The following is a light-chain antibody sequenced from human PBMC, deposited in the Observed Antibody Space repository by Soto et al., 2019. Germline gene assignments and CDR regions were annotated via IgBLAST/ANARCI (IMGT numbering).Light chain of an antibody. CDR3: QQYGSSPPA. J-gene: IGKJ1*01. V-gene: IGKV3-20*01. CDR1: QSVSSSY. Sequence: EIVLTQSPGTLSLSPGERATLSCRASQSVSSSYVAWYQQKPGQAPRLLIYGASSRATGIPDMFSGSGSGTDFTLTISRLEPEDFAVYYCQQYGSSPPAFGQGTKVEIK. CDR2: GAS.